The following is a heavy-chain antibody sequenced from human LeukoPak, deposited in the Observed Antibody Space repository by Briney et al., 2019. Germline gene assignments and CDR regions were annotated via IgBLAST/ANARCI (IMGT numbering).Heavy chain of an antibody. CDR2: INPNSGGT. CDR1: GYTFTGYY. CDR3: ARDAYLGAFDI. D-gene: IGHD2/OR15-2a*01. J-gene: IGHJ3*02. V-gene: IGHV1-2*02. Sequence: ASVKVSCKASGYTFTGYYIKWVRQAPGQGLEWMGWINPNSGGTNYAQKCQGRVTMTRDTSINTAHMELSRLRYDDTAVYYCARDAYLGAFDIWGQGTMVTVSS.